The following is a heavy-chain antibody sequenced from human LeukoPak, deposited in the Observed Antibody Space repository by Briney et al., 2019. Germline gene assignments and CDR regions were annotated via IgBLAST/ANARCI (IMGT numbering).Heavy chain of an antibody. V-gene: IGHV3-7*03. CDR2: IKQDGSEN. CDR1: GFTFSSYW. D-gene: IGHD5-18*01. J-gene: IGHJ4*02. Sequence: GGSLRLSCAASGFTFSSYWMSWVRPAPGKGLQWVANIKQDGSENYYVDSVKGRFTISRDNAKNSLYLQMNSLTADDTAVYYCARYSSGYDLDYWGQGTLVTVSS. CDR3: ARYSSGYDLDY.